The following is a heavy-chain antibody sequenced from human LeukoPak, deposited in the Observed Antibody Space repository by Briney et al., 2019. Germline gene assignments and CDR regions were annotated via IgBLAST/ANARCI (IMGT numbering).Heavy chain of an antibody. J-gene: IGHJ4*02. CDR3: ARFSIVGAPRVDY. V-gene: IGHV4-38-2*02. CDR1: GYSISSGYY. CDR2: IYHSGST. Sequence: SETLSLTCTVSGYSISSGYYWGWIRQPPGKGLEWIGSIYHSGSTYYNPSLKSRVTISVDTSKNQFSLKLSSVTAADTAVYYCARFSIVGAPRVDYWGQGTLVTVSS. D-gene: IGHD1-26*01.